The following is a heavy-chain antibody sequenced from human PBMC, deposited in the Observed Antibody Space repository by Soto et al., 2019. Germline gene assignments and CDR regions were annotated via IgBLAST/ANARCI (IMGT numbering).Heavy chain of an antibody. V-gene: IGHV1-18*01. D-gene: IGHD3-16*01. Sequence: ASVKVSCKASGYTFSNFGISWVRQAPGEGLEWMGWISPNSEKTKIAQKLQGRVTMTTDTSTRTVYLDLRSLKSDDTAVYYCARGGYYDNTWGKLSHYGLDVWGQGTSVTVSS. J-gene: IGHJ6*02. CDR3: ARGGYYDNTWGKLSHYGLDV. CDR2: ISPNSEKT. CDR1: GYTFSNFG.